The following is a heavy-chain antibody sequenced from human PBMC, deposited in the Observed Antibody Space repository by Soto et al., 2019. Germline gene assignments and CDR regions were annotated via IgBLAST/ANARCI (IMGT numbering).Heavy chain of an antibody. D-gene: IGHD3-22*01. V-gene: IGHV3-15*07. Sequence: EVQLVESGGGLVKPGGSLTLSCAASGFTFSNAWINWVRQAPGKGLEWVGRIKRKTDGGTTDFAASVKGRFAISRDDSISMAFMRMNSLKTDDTAVYYCTTDSYITVTPVRLDYWGQGTLVTVSS. CDR2: IKRKTDGGTT. J-gene: IGHJ4*01. CDR3: TTDSYITVTPVRLDY. CDR1: GFTFSNAW.